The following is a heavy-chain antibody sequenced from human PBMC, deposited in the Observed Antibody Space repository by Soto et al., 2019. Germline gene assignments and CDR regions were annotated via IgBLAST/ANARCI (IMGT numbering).Heavy chain of an antibody. CDR3: ARGGYCSGGSCYSAFDY. CDR2: IYPGDSDT. J-gene: IGHJ4*02. CDR1: GYSFTSYW. V-gene: IGHV5-51*01. Sequence: GESLKISCKGSGYSFTSYWIGWVRQMPGKGPEWMGIIYPGDSDTRYSPSFQGQVTISADKSISTAYLQWSSLKASDTAMYYCARGGYCSGGSCYSAFDYWGQGTLVTVSS. D-gene: IGHD2-15*01.